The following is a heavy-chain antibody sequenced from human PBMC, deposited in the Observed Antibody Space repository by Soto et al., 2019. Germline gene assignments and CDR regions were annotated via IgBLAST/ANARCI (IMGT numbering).Heavy chain of an antibody. Sequence: PGGSLRLSCAASGFTFSSYAMSWVRQAPGKGLEWVSAISGSGGSTYYADSVKGRFTISRDNSKNTLYLQMNSLRAEDTAVYYCAKGDRYCSGGSCYSVTGEQPFDYWGQGTLVTVSS. J-gene: IGHJ4*02. CDR1: GFTFSSYA. CDR2: ISGSGGST. V-gene: IGHV3-23*01. CDR3: AKGDRYCSGGSCYSVTGEQPFDY. D-gene: IGHD2-15*01.